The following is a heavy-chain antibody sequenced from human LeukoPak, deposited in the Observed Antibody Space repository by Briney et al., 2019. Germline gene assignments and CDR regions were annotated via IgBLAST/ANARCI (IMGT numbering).Heavy chain of an antibody. CDR3: AKDPVRGDWLFPGWFDP. CDR1: GFTFSSYA. D-gene: IGHD3-9*01. V-gene: IGHV3-23*01. CDR2: ISGSGGST. J-gene: IGHJ5*02. Sequence: TGGSLRLSCAASGFTFSSYAMSWVRQAPGKGLEWVLDISGSGGSTYYADSVKGRFTISRDNSKNTLYLQMNSLRAEDTAVYYCAKDPVRGDWLFPGWFDPWGQGTLVTVPS.